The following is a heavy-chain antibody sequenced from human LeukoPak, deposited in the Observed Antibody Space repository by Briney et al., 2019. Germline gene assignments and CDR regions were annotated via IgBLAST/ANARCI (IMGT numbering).Heavy chain of an antibody. V-gene: IGHV4-59*08. CDR1: GGSISTYY. J-gene: IGHJ5*02. Sequence: PSETLSLTCNVSGGSISTYYWSWVRQPPGKGLEWIGYIYYSGSTNYNPSLKSRVTISVDTSKNQISLKLSSVAAADTAVYYCARGIWTGYDRGAFDPWGQGTLVTVSS. CDR2: IYYSGST. D-gene: IGHD3/OR15-3a*01. CDR3: ARGIWTGYDRGAFDP.